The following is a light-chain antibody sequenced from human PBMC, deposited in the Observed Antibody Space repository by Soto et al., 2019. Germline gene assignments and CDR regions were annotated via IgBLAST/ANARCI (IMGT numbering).Light chain of an antibody. CDR2: DVS. Sequence: QSALTQPPSVSGSPGQSVTISCTGTSSDVGGYNYVSWYQQHPGKAPKVMIYDVSQRPSGVPDRFSGSKSGNTASLTISGLQAEDEADYYCCSSAGDYTVVVGGGTKVTVL. J-gene: IGLJ2*01. V-gene: IGLV2-11*01. CDR3: CSSAGDYTVV. CDR1: SSDVGGYNY.